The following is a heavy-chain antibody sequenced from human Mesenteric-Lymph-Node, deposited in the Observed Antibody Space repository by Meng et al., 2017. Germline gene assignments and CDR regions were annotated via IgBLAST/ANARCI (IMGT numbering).Heavy chain of an antibody. Sequence: QSQLVECGGGLVKAGGSLRLSCAASGFTFSDYYMTWIRQPPGQGLEWLASVSPTSGSLYFADSVKGRFSISRDNAKNSVSLQMTRLRVEDTAVYYCARDHGSLNWFDPWGQGTLVTVSS. CDR2: VSPTSGSL. J-gene: IGHJ5*02. CDR1: GFTFSDYY. D-gene: IGHD6-25*01. V-gene: IGHV3-11*04. CDR3: ARDHGSLNWFDP.